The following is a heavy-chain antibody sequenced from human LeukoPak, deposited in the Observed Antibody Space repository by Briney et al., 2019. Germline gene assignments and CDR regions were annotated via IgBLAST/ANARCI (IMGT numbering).Heavy chain of an antibody. CDR3: ARYFQWLLYFDY. Sequence: PGGSLRLSCAASGFTFSRFSMHWVREAPGRGLVWVSRISSDGISTNYADSVKGRFTISRDNSKNTLYLQMNSLRAEDTAVYYCARYFQWLLYFDYWGQGTLVTVSS. V-gene: IGHV3-74*01. D-gene: IGHD3-22*01. J-gene: IGHJ4*02. CDR2: ISSDGIST. CDR1: GFTFSRFS.